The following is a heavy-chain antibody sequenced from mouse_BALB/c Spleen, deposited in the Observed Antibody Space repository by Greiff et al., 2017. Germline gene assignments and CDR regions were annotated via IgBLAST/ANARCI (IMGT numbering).Heavy chain of an antibody. D-gene: IGHD2-2*01. J-gene: IGHJ1*01. V-gene: IGHV3-8*02. Sequence: EVKLMESGPSLVKPSQTLSLTCSVTGDSITSGYWNWIRKFPGNKLEYMGYISYSGSTYYNPSLKSRISITRDTSKNQYYLQLNSVTTEDTATYYCARAGGGYDGTPRYWYFDVWGAGTTVTVSS. CDR2: ISYSGST. CDR1: GDSITSGY. CDR3: ARAGGGYDGTPRYWYFDV.